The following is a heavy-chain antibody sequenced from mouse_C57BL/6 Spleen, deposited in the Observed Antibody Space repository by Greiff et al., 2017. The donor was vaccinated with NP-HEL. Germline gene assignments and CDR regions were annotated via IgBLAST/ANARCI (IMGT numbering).Heavy chain of an antibody. Sequence: QVQLQQPGAELVKPGASVKLSCKASGYTFTSYWMHWVKQRPGQGLEWIGMIHPNSGSTNYNEKFQSKATLTVDKSSSTAYLQLSSLTSEDSAVYYCARENYGSSYEFAYWGQGTLVTVSA. CDR2: IHPNSGST. D-gene: IGHD1-1*01. CDR3: ARENYGSSYEFAY. J-gene: IGHJ3*01. CDR1: GYTFTSYW. V-gene: IGHV1-64*01.